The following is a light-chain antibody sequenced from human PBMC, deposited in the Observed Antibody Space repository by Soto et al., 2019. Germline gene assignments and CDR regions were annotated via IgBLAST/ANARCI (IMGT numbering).Light chain of an antibody. CDR2: EVT. J-gene: IGLJ1*01. V-gene: IGLV2-14*01. CDR1: SSDVGTYDD. CDR3: SSYTIGSTYV. Sequence: QSALTQPASVSASPGQSITISCTGTSSDVGTYDDVSWYRQHPGKAPRLLIYEVTNRPSGVSNRFSGSKSGDTASLTISGLQAEDEGDYYCSSYTIGSTYVFGSGIKVTVL.